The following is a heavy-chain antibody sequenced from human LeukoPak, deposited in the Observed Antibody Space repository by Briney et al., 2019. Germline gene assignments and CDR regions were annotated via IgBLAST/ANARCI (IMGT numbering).Heavy chain of an antibody. V-gene: IGHV1-18*01. CDR2: ISAYNGNT. D-gene: IGHD3-22*01. J-gene: IGHJ4*02. CDR1: GYTFTSCG. Sequence: ASVKVSCKASGYTFTSCGISWVRQAPGQGLEWMGWISAYNGNTNYAQKLQGRVTMTTDTSTSTAYMELRSLRSDDTAVYYCARARNYYYDSSGYYSDYWGQGTLVTVSS. CDR3: ARARNYYYDSSGYYSDY.